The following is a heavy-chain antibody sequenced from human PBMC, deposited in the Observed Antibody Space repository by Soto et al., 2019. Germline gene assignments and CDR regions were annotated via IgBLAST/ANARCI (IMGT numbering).Heavy chain of an antibody. CDR2: IYYSGST. Sequence: SETLFLTCTVSGGSISSGGYYWSWIRQHPGKGLEWIGYIYYSGSTNYNPSLKSRVTISVDTSKNQFSLKLTSVTAADTAVYYCARDKITGLFDYWGQGTLVTVSS. J-gene: IGHJ4*02. CDR3: ARDKITGLFDY. V-gene: IGHV4-31*03. D-gene: IGHD2-8*02. CDR1: GGSISSGGYY.